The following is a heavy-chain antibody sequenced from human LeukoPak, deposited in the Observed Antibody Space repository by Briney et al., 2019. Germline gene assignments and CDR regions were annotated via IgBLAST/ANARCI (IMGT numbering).Heavy chain of an antibody. CDR2: ISGSGGST. D-gene: IGHD4-17*01. J-gene: IGHJ6*02. CDR1: GFTFSSYA. V-gene: IGHV3-23*01. Sequence: TGGSLRLSCAASGFTFSSYAMSWVRQAPGKGLEWVSAISGSGGSTYHADSVKGRFTISRDNSKNTLYLQMNSLRAEDTAVYYCAKSHGDYYYYGMDVWGQGTTVTVSS. CDR3: AKSHGDYYYYGMDV.